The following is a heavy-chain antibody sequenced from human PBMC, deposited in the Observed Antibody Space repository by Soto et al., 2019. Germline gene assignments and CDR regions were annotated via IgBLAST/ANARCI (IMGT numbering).Heavy chain of an antibody. CDR3: VRDPAVSGLDFDS. Sequence: SETLSLTCAVSGGSISDNNWWAWVRQPPGKGLEWFGEIYHSGSTHYNPSLKSRLTISVDKSKNQFSLKLTSVTAADTAVYYCVRDPAVSGLDFDSWGRGTLVTASS. J-gene: IGHJ4*02. CDR2: IYHSGST. CDR1: GGSISDNNW. D-gene: IGHD6-19*01. V-gene: IGHV4-4*02.